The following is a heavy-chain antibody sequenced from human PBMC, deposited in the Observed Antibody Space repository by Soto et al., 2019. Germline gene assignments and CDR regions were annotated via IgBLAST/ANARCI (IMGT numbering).Heavy chain of an antibody. Sequence: SVKVSCKASGGTFSSYAISWVRQAPGQGLEWMGGIIPIFGTANYAQKFQGRVTITADESTSTAYMELSSLRSEDTAVYYCARDKGIAVAGNYYYYGMDVWGQGTTVTVSS. D-gene: IGHD6-19*01. V-gene: IGHV1-69*13. J-gene: IGHJ6*02. CDR1: GGTFSSYA. CDR3: ARDKGIAVAGNYYYYGMDV. CDR2: IIPIFGTA.